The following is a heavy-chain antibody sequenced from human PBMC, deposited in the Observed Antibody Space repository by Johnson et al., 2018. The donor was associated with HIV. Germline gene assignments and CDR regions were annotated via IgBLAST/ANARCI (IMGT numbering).Heavy chain of an antibody. J-gene: IGHJ3*02. CDR3: ARGRKEIDAAYGLDNDAFDM. CDR1: EFTVTNYA. D-gene: IGHD5-18*01. Sequence: QVQLVESGGGAVQPGRSLRLYCAVSEFTVTNYAMHWVRLAPGKGLQWVAVISYGVGKKYYGDSVEGRFTISKDISKNTLYLQMDSLRPEDTAVYYCARGRKEIDAAYGLDNDAFDMWGQGTLVTVSS. V-gene: IGHV3-30*04. CDR2: ISYGVGKK.